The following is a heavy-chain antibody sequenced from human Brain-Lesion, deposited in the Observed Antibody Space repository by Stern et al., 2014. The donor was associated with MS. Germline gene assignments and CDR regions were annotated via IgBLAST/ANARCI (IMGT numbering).Heavy chain of an antibody. D-gene: IGHD2-2*01. V-gene: IGHV4-61*02. Sequence: QVQLQESGPGLVKPSQTLSLSCTVSGGSISSGGYYWSWIRQPAGKGLEWIGRIFNSGSTSYNPSLKSRATISIDTSKNQFSLRLNPMTAADTAVYYCARGRVVPGFQYYATDVWGQGTTVIVSS. J-gene: IGHJ6*02. CDR2: IFNSGST. CDR1: GGSISSGGYY. CDR3: ARGRVVPGFQYYATDV.